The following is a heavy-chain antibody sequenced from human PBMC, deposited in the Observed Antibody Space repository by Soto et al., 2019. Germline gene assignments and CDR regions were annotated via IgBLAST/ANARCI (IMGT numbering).Heavy chain of an antibody. V-gene: IGHV4-31*03. J-gene: IGHJ4*02. Sequence: SETLSLTCTVSGGSISSGGYYWSWIRQHPGKGLEWIGYIYYSGSTYYNPSLKSRVTISVDTSKNQFSLKLSSVTAADTAVYYCARGYHDYSDYPYYFDYWGQGTLVTVSS. CDR2: IYYSGST. CDR1: GGSISSGGYY. D-gene: IGHD4-17*01. CDR3: ARGYHDYSDYPYYFDY.